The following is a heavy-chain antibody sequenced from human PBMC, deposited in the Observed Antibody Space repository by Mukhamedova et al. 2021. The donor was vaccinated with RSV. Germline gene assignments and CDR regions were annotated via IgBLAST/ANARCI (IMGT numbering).Heavy chain of an antibody. CDR2: IYHSGST. J-gene: IGHJ4*02. CDR3: LSRGSGSFDY. D-gene: IGHD3-10*01. V-gene: IGHV4-4*02. Sequence: GKGLEWIGEIYHSGSTNYNPSLKSRVTISVDKSKNQFSLKLSSVTAADTAVYYCLSRGSGSFDYLGQGTLVTVSS.